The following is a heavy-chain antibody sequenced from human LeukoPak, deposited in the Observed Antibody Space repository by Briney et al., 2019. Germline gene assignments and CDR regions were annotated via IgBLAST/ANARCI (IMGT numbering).Heavy chain of an antibody. J-gene: IGHJ4*02. V-gene: IGHV1-18*01. CDR2: ISAYNGNT. Sequence: GASVKVSCKASGYTFTSYGISWVRQAPGQGLEWMGWISAYNGNTNYAQKLQGRVTMTTDTSTSTAYMELRSLRSDDTAVYYCARVSPPDDYSNYVEGYFDYWGQGTLVTVSS. CDR3: ARVSPPDDYSNYVEGYFDY. D-gene: IGHD4-11*01. CDR1: GYTFTSYG.